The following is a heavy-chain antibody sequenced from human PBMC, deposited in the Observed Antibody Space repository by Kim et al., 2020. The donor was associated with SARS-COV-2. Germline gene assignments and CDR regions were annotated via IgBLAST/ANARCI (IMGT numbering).Heavy chain of an antibody. V-gene: IGHV3-30*18. Sequence: GGSLRLSCAASGFTFSTYGMHWVRQAPGKGLEWVAVISYDGSNKYYADSVKGRFTISRDNSKNTLCLQMNSLRAEDTAGYYCAKDLDTYGSGSYNWFDPWGQGTLVTVSS. CDR2: ISYDGSNK. CDR3: AKDLDTYGSGSYNWFDP. J-gene: IGHJ5*02. D-gene: IGHD3-10*01. CDR1: GFTFSTYG.